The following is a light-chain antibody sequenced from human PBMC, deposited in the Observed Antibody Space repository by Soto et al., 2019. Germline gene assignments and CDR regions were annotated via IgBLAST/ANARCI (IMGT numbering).Light chain of an antibody. J-gene: IGKJ5*01. CDR1: QSILKY. CDR3: QQYNTYST. V-gene: IGKV1-16*01. Sequence: DIQMTQSPSSVSASVGDRVTITCRASQSILKYLNWYQQKPGKAPNLLISAASNLQSGVPSRFSGSGSGTEFTLTISSLQPDDFATYYCQQYNTYSTFGQGTRLEIK. CDR2: AAS.